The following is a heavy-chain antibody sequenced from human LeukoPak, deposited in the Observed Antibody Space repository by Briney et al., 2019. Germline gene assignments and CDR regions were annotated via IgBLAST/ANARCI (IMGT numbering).Heavy chain of an antibody. D-gene: IGHD4-23*01. CDR2: ITSDNRYI. CDR1: GGRFSSQW. J-gene: IGHJ3*02. Sequence: GETLRLSCAASGGRFSSQWMSWVRQAPGKGLEWVSSITSDNRYIFYADSVKGRFTISRDNAQNSLYLQMNSLRAEDTAVYYCARDDGGNFNDAFDIWGQGTMVAVSS. V-gene: IGHV3-21*01. CDR3: ARDDGGNFNDAFDI.